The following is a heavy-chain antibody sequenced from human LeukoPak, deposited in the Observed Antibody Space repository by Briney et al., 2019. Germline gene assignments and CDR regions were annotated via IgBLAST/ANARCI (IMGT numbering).Heavy chain of an antibody. CDR2: ISTSGTHT. CDR3: ARDPVCGGDCFVDY. V-gene: IGHV3-21*01. Sequence: GGSLRLSSAAAGFTFSSYSMNWVRQAPGNGLEWVSSISTSGTHTYYADSVKDRFTISRDNAQNSLYLQMNSLRAEDTALYYCARDPVCGGDCFVDYWGQGTLVTVSS. J-gene: IGHJ4*02. D-gene: IGHD2-21*02. CDR1: GFTFSSYS.